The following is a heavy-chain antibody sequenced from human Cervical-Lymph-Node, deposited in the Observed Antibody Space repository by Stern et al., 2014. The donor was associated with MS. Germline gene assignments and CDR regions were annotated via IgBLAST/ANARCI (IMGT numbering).Heavy chain of an antibody. J-gene: IGHJ5*02. CDR3: TREMAARRLDT. CDR1: GSTVNSNY. Sequence: EVQLVQSGGTLVQPGGSLRLSCAASGSTVNSNYMTWVRQAPGKGLEWVSIFYSGISTYYAESVKGRFSFSIDNSKNTLYLQMNNLRVEDTAMYYCTREMAARRLDTWGQGTLVIVSA. D-gene: IGHD5-24*01. CDR2: FYSGIST. V-gene: IGHV3-66*01.